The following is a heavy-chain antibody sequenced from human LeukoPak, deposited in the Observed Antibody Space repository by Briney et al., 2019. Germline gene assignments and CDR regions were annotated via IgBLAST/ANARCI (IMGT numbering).Heavy chain of an antibody. Sequence: SETLSLTCTVSGGSISSGGYYWSWIRQPPGKGLEWIGYIYHSGSTYYNPSLKSRVTISVDRSKNQFSLKLSSVTAADTAVYYCARAGAPGDFWSAPLGYYFDYWGQGTLVTVSS. CDR2: IYHSGST. J-gene: IGHJ4*02. CDR1: GGSISSGGYY. D-gene: IGHD3-3*01. V-gene: IGHV4-30-2*01. CDR3: ARAGAPGDFWSAPLGYYFDY.